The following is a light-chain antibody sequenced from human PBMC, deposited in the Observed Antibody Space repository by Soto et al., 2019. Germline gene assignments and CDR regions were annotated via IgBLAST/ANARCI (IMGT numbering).Light chain of an antibody. CDR3: QHRNNWPPG. Sequence: EIVLTQSPATLSLSPVERATLSCRASQSVSNNLAWYQQKPGQAPRLLIFDAFNRATGTPARFSGSGSGTDFTLTISSLEPEDFAVYYCQHRNNWPPGFGQGTKVDIK. CDR2: DAF. J-gene: IGKJ1*01. CDR1: QSVSNN. V-gene: IGKV3-11*01.